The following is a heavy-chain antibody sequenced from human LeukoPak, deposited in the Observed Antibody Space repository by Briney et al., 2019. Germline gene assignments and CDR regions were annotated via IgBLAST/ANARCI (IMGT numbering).Heavy chain of an antibody. Sequence: PSETLSLTCTVSGGSISTTSSYWGWVRQPPGKGLEWIVSIYYDGSTHYNPSLKSRVTISVDTSKNQFSLKLSSVTAADTAVYYCARRGGTAAGNCFDYWGQGTLVTVSS. CDR2: IYYDGST. J-gene: IGHJ4*02. CDR3: ARRGGTAAGNCFDY. D-gene: IGHD6-13*01. CDR1: GGSISTTSSY. V-gene: IGHV4-39*01.